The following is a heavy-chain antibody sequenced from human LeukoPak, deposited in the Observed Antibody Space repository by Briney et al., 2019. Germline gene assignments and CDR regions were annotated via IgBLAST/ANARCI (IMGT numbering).Heavy chain of an antibody. V-gene: IGHV5-51*01. Sequence: GESQKISCKGSGYSFTSYWIGWVRQMPGKGLEWMGIIYPGDSDTRYSPSFQGQVTISADKSISTAYLQWSSLKASDTAMYYCARALAVAGRGGYYFDYWGQGTLVTVSS. CDR3: ARALAVAGRGGYYFDY. J-gene: IGHJ4*02. CDR2: IYPGDSDT. CDR1: GYSFTSYW. D-gene: IGHD6-19*01.